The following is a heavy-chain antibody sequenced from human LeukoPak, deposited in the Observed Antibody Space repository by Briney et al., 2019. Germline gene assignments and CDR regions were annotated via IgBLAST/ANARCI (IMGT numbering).Heavy chain of an antibody. CDR1: GGSISSYY. Sequence: SETLSLTCTVSGGSISSYYWSWIRQPAGKGLEWIGRIYTSGSTNYNPSLKSRVTISVDTSKNQFSLKLTSVTAADTAVYYCARGRVGAGTGDYWGQGTLVTVSS. CDR3: ARGRVGAGTGDY. CDR2: IYTSGST. V-gene: IGHV4-4*07. J-gene: IGHJ4*02. D-gene: IGHD6-13*01.